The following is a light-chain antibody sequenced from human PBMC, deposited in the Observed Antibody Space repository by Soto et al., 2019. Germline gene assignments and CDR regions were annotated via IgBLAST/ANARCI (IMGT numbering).Light chain of an antibody. CDR2: AAS. V-gene: IGKV1-39*01. CDR3: QQSFSTPLT. Sequence: DIQMTQSPSSLSASVGDRVTITCRASQSISSYLNWYQQKPGKAPKLLIYAASSLQSGVSSRFSGRRSGTEFTLTISNLQPEDFATYYCQQSFSTPLTFGPGTKVDIK. J-gene: IGKJ1*01. CDR1: QSISSY.